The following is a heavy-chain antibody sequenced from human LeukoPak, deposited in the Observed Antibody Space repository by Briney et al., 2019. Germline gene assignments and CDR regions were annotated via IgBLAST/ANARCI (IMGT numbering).Heavy chain of an antibody. V-gene: IGHV3-7*01. CDR3: ARDPYDFWSGFDH. CDR1: GFTFSSYW. J-gene: IGHJ4*02. Sequence: GGSLRLSCAASGFTFSSYWMSWVRQAPGKGLEWVANIKEDGNEKYYVDSVKGRFTISRDNAKNSLHLQMNSLRAEDTAVYYCARDPYDFWSGFDHWGQGTLVTVSS. D-gene: IGHD3-3*01. CDR2: IKEDGNEK.